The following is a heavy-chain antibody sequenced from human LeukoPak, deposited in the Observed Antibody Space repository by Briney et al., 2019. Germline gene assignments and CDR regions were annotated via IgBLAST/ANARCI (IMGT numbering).Heavy chain of an antibody. V-gene: IGHV3-23*01. CDR3: AKDFDY. Sequence: GWSLRLSCAASGFTFTSYAMSWVRQVSGKGLEWVSVISGSGGSTYYADSVKGRFTISRDNSKNALYLQMKSLRAEDTAVYYCAKDFDYWGQGTLVTVSS. J-gene: IGHJ4*02. CDR1: GFTFTSYA. CDR2: ISGSGGST.